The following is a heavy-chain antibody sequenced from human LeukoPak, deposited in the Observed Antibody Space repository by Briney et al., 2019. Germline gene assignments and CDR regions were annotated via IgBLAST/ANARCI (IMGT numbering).Heavy chain of an antibody. D-gene: IGHD2-2*01. CDR3: ARGEDIVVVPAAMFFDP. V-gene: IGHV4-30-4*01. CDR2: IYYSGST. Sequence: SETLSLTCTVSGGSISSGDYYWSWIRQPPGKGLEWIGHIYYSGSTYYNPSLKSRVTISVDTSKNQFSLKLSSVTAADTAVYYCARGEDIVVVPAAMFFDPWGQGTLVTVSS. J-gene: IGHJ5*02. CDR1: GGSISSGDYY.